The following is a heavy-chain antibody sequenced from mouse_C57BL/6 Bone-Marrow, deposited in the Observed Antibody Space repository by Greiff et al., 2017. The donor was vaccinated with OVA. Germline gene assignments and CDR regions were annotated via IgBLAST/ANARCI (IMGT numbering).Heavy chain of an antibody. CDR1: GYSITSGYY. D-gene: IGHD2-5*01. CDR2: ISYDGSN. J-gene: IGHJ4*01. CDR3: ARRIQYSNHYAMDY. Sequence: EVQLQESGPGLVKPSQSLSLTCSVTGYSITSGYYWNWIRQFPGNKLEWMGYISYDGSNNYNPSLKNRISIPRATSKNQFFLKLNSVTTQDTATYYCARRIQYSNHYAMDYWGQGTSVTVSS. V-gene: IGHV3-6*01.